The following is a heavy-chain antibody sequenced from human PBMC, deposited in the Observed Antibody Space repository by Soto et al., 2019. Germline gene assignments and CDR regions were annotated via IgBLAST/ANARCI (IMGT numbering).Heavy chain of an antibody. V-gene: IGHV3-7*01. Sequence: GGSLRLSCAASGFTFSSYWMSWVRQAPGKGLEWVANIKQDGSEKYYVDSVKGRFTISRDNAKNSLYLQMNSLRAEDTAVYYCAREVYERIRFLEWDPRQNYYYYYMDVWGKGTTVTVSS. CDR1: GFTFSSYW. D-gene: IGHD3-3*01. J-gene: IGHJ6*03. CDR3: AREVYERIRFLEWDPRQNYYYYYMDV. CDR2: IKQDGSEK.